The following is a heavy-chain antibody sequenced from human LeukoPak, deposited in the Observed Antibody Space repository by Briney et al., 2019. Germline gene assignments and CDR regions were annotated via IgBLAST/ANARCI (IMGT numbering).Heavy chain of an antibody. Sequence: ASVKVSCKASGYTFTSYGISWVRQAPGQGLEWMGWISAYNGNTNYAQKLQGRVTMPTDTSTSTAYMELRRLRSDDTAVYYCARELYDFWSGYYTGMAGYWGQGTLVTVSS. CDR1: GYTFTSYG. CDR3: ARELYDFWSGYYTGMAGY. D-gene: IGHD3-3*01. CDR2: ISAYNGNT. J-gene: IGHJ4*02. V-gene: IGHV1-18*01.